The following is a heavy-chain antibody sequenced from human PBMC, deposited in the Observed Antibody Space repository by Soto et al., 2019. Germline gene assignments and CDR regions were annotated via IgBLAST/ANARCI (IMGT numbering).Heavy chain of an antibody. CDR2: ISYDGSNK. Sequence: QVQLVESGGGVVQPGRSLRLSCGASGFTFSSYGMHWVRQAPGKGLEWVAVISYDGSNKYYADSVKGRFTISRDNSKNTLYLQMNSLRAEDTAVYYCAKDRGWSGYPTLFDAFDIWGQGTMVTVSS. D-gene: IGHD3-3*01. J-gene: IGHJ3*02. V-gene: IGHV3-30*18. CDR1: GFTFSSYG. CDR3: AKDRGWSGYPTLFDAFDI.